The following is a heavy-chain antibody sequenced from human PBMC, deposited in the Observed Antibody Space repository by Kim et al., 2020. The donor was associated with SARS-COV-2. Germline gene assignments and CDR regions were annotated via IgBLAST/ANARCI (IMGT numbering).Heavy chain of an antibody. Sequence: SVKGRFTTSRDNAKNSLYLQMNSLRAEDTAVYYCARVLSSWFYVADAFDIWGQGTMVTVSS. J-gene: IGHJ3*02. D-gene: IGHD6-13*01. CDR3: ARVLSSWFYVADAFDI. V-gene: IGHV3-21*01.